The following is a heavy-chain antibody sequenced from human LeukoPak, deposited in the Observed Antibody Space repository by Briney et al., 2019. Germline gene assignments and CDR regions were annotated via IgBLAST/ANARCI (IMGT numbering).Heavy chain of an antibody. CDR1: GGSFSGYY. CDR3: ARGRHYSSYDPYEKNFDY. D-gene: IGHD5-12*01. Sequence: PSETLSLTCAVYGGSFSGYYWSWIRQPPGKGLEWIGEINHSGSTNYNPSLKSRVTISVDTSKNQFSLKLSSVTAADTAVYYCARGRHYSSYDPYEKNFDYWGQGTLVTVSS. J-gene: IGHJ4*02. V-gene: IGHV4-34*01. CDR2: INHSGST.